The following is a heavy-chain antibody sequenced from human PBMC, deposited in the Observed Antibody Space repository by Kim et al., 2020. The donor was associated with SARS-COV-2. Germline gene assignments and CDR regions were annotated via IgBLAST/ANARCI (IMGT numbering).Heavy chain of an antibody. CDR1: GFTFSSYA. CDR2: VSGSGGST. Sequence: GGSLRLSCAASGFTFSSYAMSWVRQAPGKGLEWVSAVSGSGGSTYYADSVKGRFTISRDNSKNTLYLQMNSLRAEDTAVYYCAKLPERDFYSSSSGREWWSSEFDYWGQGTLVTVSS. V-gene: IGHV3-23*01. J-gene: IGHJ4*02. D-gene: IGHD6-6*01. CDR3: AKLPERDFYSSSSGREWWSSEFDY.